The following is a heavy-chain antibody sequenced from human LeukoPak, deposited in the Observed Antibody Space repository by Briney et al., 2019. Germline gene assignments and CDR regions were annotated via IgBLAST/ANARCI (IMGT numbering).Heavy chain of an antibody. CDR1: GYTFTNYG. CDR3: ARGGTFYYDSSAYY. V-gene: IGHV1-18*01. J-gene: IGHJ4*02. D-gene: IGHD3-22*01. CDR2: ISAYNGNT. Sequence: ASVRVSCTASGYTFTNYGIGWVRQAPGHGLEWMGWISAYNGNTKNAQKVQGRVTLTTDTSTSTAYMELRRLRSDDTAVYYCARGGTFYYDSSAYYWGQGTLVTVSS.